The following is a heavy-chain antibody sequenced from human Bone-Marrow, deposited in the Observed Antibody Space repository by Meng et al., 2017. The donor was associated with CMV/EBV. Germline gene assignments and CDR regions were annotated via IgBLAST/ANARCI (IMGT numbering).Heavy chain of an antibody. CDR3: ARDLREMITIFGVVTDYYYGMDG. CDR2: IWSDGTTK. J-gene: IGHJ6*02. CDR1: GFTFSKYG. V-gene: IGHV3-33*01. Sequence: GESLKISCTASGFTFSKYGMHWVRQAPGKGLGWVAVIWSDGTTKYYADSVKGRFTISRDNSKNTLYLQMNSLRAEDTAVYYCARDLREMITIFGVVTDYYYGMDGWGQGTTVTSP. D-gene: IGHD3-3*01.